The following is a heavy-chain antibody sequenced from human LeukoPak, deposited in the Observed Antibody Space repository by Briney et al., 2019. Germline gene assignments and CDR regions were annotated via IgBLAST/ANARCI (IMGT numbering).Heavy chain of an antibody. D-gene: IGHD3-22*01. J-gene: IGHJ4*02. CDR1: GFTFSSYA. Sequence: GGSLRLSCAASGFTFSSYAMSWVRQAPGKGLEWVSAISGSGGSTYYADSVKGRFTISRDSSKNTLYLQMNSLRAEDTAVYYCAKDRYYYDSSGYDWGQGTLVTVSS. V-gene: IGHV3-23*01. CDR2: ISGSGGST. CDR3: AKDRYYYDSSGYD.